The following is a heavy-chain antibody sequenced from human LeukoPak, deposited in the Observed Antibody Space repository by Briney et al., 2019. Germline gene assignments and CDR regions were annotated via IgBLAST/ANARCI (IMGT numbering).Heavy chain of an antibody. CDR3: ARGGYSKSGLDY. V-gene: IGHV4-38-2*02. CDR2: IYHSGST. CDR1: GYSISSGYY. J-gene: IGHJ4*02. D-gene: IGHD4-11*01. Sequence: PSETLSLTCTVSGYSISSGYYWGWIRQPPGKGLEWIGSIYHSGSTYYNPSLKSRVTISVDTSKNQFSLKLSSVTAEETAVYYCARGGYSKSGLDYWGQGTLVTVSS.